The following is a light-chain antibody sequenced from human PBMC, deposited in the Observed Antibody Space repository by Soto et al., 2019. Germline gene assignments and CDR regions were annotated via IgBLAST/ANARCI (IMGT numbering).Light chain of an antibody. CDR3: QAWDSSSDQVV. V-gene: IGLV3-21*04. J-gene: IGLJ2*01. Sequence: SYELTQPPSVSVAPGKTARITCGGNNIGSKSVHWYQQKPGQAPVLVIYYDSDRPSGIPERFSGSNSGNTATLTISRVEAGDEADYYCQAWDSSSDQVVFGGGTKLTVL. CDR1: NIGSKS. CDR2: YDS.